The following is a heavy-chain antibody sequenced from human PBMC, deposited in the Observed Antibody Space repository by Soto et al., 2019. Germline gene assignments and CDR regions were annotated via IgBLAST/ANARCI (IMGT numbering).Heavy chain of an antibody. CDR2: INHSGST. V-gene: IGHV4-34*01. CDR3: ARRSYYYDSSGYSG. J-gene: IGHJ4*02. CDR1: GGSFSGYY. Sequence: SETLSLTCAVYGGSFSGYYWSWIRQPPGKGLEWIGEINHSGSTNYNPSLKSRVTISVDTSKNQFSLKLSSVTAADTAVYYCARRSYYYDSSGYSGWGQGTLVTVS. D-gene: IGHD3-22*01.